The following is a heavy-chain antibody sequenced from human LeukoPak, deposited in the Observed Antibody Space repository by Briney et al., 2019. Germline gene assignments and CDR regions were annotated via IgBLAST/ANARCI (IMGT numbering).Heavy chain of an antibody. D-gene: IGHD2-15*01. V-gene: IGHV3-23*01. CDR2: ISGSGGNT. Sequence: GGSLRLSCAASGFTFTSYAMSWVRQAPGKGLGWVSTISGSGGNTYYADSVKGRFTISRDNSKNTLYLQMNSLRVEDTAVYYCARGGSPRGFLGYWGQGTLVTVSS. CDR1: GFTFTSYA. CDR3: ARGGSPRGFLGY. J-gene: IGHJ4*02.